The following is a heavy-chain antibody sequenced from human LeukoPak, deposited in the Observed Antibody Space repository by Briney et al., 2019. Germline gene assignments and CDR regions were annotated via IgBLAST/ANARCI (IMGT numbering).Heavy chain of an antibody. CDR3: TTDIRFRNSFDY. J-gene: IGHJ4*02. V-gene: IGHV3-15*01. CDR1: GFTFSNAW. CDR2: IKSKTDGGTA. D-gene: IGHD3-16*01. Sequence: GGSLRLSCAASGFTFSNAWMSWVRQAPGKGLEWVGRIKSKTDGGTADYAAPVKGRFPISRDDSKNTLYLQMNSLKTEDTAVYYCTTDIRFRNSFDYWGQGTLVTVSP.